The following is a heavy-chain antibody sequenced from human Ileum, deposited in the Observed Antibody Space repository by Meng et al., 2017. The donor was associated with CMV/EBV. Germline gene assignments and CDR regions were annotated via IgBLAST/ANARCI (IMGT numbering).Heavy chain of an antibody. D-gene: IGHD6-19*01. Sequence: SGYIFSTYIITWVRPAPGQGLEWIGWISAYNGNTNYAQSFQGRVTMTTDTSTSTAYMDLGSLTSDDTAIYYCARGAEQWLEMPLAYWGQGTLVTVSS. J-gene: IGHJ4*02. CDR1: GYIFSTYI. V-gene: IGHV1-18*04. CDR2: ISAYNGNT. CDR3: ARGAEQWLEMPLAY.